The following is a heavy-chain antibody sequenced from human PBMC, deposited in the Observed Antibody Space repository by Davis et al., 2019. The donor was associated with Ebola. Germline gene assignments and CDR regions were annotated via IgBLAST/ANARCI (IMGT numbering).Heavy chain of an antibody. J-gene: IGHJ6*03. CDR2: IYYSGST. CDR3: ARDPGCGGDCYFHYYYMDV. V-gene: IGHV4-61*08. D-gene: IGHD2-21*01. CDR1: GGSISRGGSY. Sequence: PGGSLRLSCTVSGGSISRGGSYWTWIRQHPGKGLEWIGYIYYSGSTYYNPSLKSRVTISIDTSKNQFSLKLSSVTAADTAVYYCARDPGCGGDCYFHYYYMDVWGKGTTVTVSS.